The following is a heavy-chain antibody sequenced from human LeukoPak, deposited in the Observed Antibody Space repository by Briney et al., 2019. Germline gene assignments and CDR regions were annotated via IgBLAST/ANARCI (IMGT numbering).Heavy chain of an antibody. J-gene: IGHJ4*02. Sequence: GGSLRLSCGASGFALSSFRMSWVRQAPGRGLEWVSSISGNSADINNADSLKGRFTISRDNAKNSLYLQLNSLTVEDTAVYYCARLDWRGYWGQGTLVTVSS. CDR1: GFALSSFR. V-gene: IGHV3-21*01. D-gene: IGHD2-21*01. CDR3: ARLDWRGY. CDR2: ISGNSADI.